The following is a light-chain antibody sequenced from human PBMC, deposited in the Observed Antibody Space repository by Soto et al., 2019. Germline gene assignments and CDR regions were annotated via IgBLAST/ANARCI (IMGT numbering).Light chain of an antibody. V-gene: IGKV1-12*01. CDR1: QGVSTW. J-gene: IGKJ5*01. Sequence: ENKMNHSPPSTSASMGDRVTITCRASQGVSTWLAWYQQKPGKAPNLLIYTASSLQSGVPSRFSGSGSGTDFTLTINGLQPEDFATYYCQQAASFPITFGQGTRLEIK. CDR3: QQAASFPIT. CDR2: TAS.